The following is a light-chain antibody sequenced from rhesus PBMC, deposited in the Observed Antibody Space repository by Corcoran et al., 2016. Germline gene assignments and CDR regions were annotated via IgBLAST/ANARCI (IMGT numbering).Light chain of an antibody. V-gene: IGKV3-10*01. CDR3: YQHSSGMYS. J-gene: IGKJ2*01. Sequence: QVILTQSPATLSLSPGERATLSCRASQSVSSYLAWYQQKPGQAPRLLIYGASSRATGIPDRFSGSGSGTDFTLTISSLEPEDVGVYPCYQHSSGMYSFGQGTKVEIK. CDR2: GAS. CDR1: QSVSSY.